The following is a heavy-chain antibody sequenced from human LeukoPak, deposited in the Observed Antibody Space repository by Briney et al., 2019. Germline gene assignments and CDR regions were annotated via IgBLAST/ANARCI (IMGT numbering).Heavy chain of an antibody. CDR2: INPSGGST. V-gene: IGHV1-46*03. D-gene: IGHD2-21*01. CDR3: ARDPNAYCGGDCQAEGGFDY. Sequence: ASVKVSCKASGYTFTSYYMHWLRQAPGQGLEWMGIINPSGGSTSYALKFQGRVTMTRDTSTSTVYMELSSLRSEDTAVYYCARDPNAYCGGDCQAEGGFDYWGQGTLVTVSS. J-gene: IGHJ4*02. CDR1: GYTFTSYY.